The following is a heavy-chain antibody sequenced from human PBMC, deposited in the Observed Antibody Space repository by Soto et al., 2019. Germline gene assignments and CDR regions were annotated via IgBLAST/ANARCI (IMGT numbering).Heavy chain of an antibody. CDR2: SSADNDNT. V-gene: IGHV1-18*01. D-gene: IGHD5-12*01. CDR3: ARGNSGYDSGRFDF. Sequence: VQLVQSGGEVRKPGASVTVSCRASGYTFTKYGISWVRQAPGQGLEWMGWSSADNDNTNYGQNLQGRDTMTTDTSTSTAYMQRRSPRSDDTAVYFCARGNSGYDSGRFDFWGQGTLVTVSS. J-gene: IGHJ4*02. CDR1: GYTFTKYG.